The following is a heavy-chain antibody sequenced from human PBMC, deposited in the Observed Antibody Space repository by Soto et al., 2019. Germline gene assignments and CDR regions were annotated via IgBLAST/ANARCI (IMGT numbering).Heavy chain of an antibody. CDR2: IDWDDDK. Sequence: SWPTLVKPPQTLTLTCTFSGFSLSTSGMCVSWVRQPPGKALEWLALIDWDDDKYYSTSLKTRLTISKDTSKNQVVLTMTNMDPVDTATYYCARGNRMMTETYYFDYWGQGTLVTVSS. CDR3: ARGNRMMTETYYFDY. CDR1: GFSLSTSGMC. D-gene: IGHD2-21*02. V-gene: IGHV2-70*20. J-gene: IGHJ4*02.